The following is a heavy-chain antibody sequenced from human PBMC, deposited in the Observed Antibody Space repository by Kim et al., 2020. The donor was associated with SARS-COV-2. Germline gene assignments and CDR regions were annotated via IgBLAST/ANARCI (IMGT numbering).Heavy chain of an antibody. D-gene: IGHD3-10*01. CDR2: MNPNSGNT. CDR3: ARARITMVRGVIEGWFDP. Sequence: ASVKVSCKASGYTFTSYDINWVRQATGQGLEWMGWMNPNSGNTGYAQKFQGRVTMTRNTSISTAYMELSSLRSEDTAVYYCARARITMVRGVIEGWFDPWGQGTLVTVSS. J-gene: IGHJ5*02. V-gene: IGHV1-8*01. CDR1: GYTFTSYD.